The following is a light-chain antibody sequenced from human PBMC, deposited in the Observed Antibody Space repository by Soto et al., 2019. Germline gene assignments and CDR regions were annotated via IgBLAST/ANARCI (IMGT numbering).Light chain of an antibody. J-gene: IGLJ1*01. CDR3: SSHTISSALQV. CDR1: HNDIGTYDY. CDR2: GVT. V-gene: IGLV2-14*03. Sequence: QSVLTQPTSVSGSPGQSITISCTGNHNDIGTYDYVSWYQQHPGRAPRLLIYGVTTRPSGISDRFSASKSGLTASLTISGLQPEDEADYYCSSHTISSALQVFGTGTKVTVL.